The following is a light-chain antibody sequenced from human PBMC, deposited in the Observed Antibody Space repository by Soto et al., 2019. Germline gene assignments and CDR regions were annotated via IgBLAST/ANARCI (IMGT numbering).Light chain of an antibody. Sequence: EIVMTQSPATLSVSPGERATLSCRASQSVSSKLAWYQQKPGQAPRLVIYDASKRAPGIPARFSGSGSGTDFTLTISSLEPEDFAVYYCQQGSNWPRTFGQGTRLEI. CDR1: QSVSSK. CDR2: DAS. CDR3: QQGSNWPRT. J-gene: IGKJ5*01. V-gene: IGKV3-11*01.